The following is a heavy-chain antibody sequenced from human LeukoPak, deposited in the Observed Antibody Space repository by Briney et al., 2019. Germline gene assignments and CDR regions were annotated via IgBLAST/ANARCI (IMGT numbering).Heavy chain of an antibody. D-gene: IGHD3-10*01. V-gene: IGHV3-30*02. Sequence: PGGSLRLSCAASGFPFSSYGMHWVRQAPGKGLEWVAVISIDGSNEYYADSVKGRFTISRDNSKNTLYLQMNSLRAEDTAVYYCARDCGREWFGELPPFWYYYYYGMDVWGQGTTVTVSS. CDR2: ISIDGSNE. CDR1: GFPFSSYG. CDR3: ARDCGREWFGELPPFWYYYYYGMDV. J-gene: IGHJ6*02.